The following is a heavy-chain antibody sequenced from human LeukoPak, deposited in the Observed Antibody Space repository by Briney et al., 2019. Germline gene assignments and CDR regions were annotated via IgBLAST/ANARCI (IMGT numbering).Heavy chain of an antibody. D-gene: IGHD1-1*01. V-gene: IGHV1-18*01. Sequence: ASVKVSCKASGYTFSSYGISWVRQAPGQGLEWMGWISAYNGDTDYAQKLQGRVTMTTDTSTSAAYMELRSLRSDDTAVYYCARKGTAQAFDIRGQGTMVTVSS. CDR3: ARKGTAQAFDI. J-gene: IGHJ3*02. CDR2: ISAYNGDT. CDR1: GYTFSSYG.